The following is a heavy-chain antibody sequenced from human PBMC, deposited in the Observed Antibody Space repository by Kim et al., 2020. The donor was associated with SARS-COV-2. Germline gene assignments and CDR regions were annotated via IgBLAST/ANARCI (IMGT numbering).Heavy chain of an antibody. CDR3: AKVNTYYYDSSGLGDAFDI. D-gene: IGHD3-22*01. Sequence: GRFTISRANSKNTLYMQMNSLRAEDTAVYYCAKVNTYYYDSSGLGDAFDIWGQGTMVTVSS. J-gene: IGHJ3*02. V-gene: IGHV3-23*01.